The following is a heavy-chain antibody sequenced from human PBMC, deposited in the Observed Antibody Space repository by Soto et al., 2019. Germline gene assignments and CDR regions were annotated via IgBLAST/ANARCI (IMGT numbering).Heavy chain of an antibody. CDR1: GGSISSGGYY. Sequence: PSETLSLTCTVSGGSISSGGYYWSWIRQHPGKGLEWIGYIYYSGSTNYNPSLRSRVTISVDTSKNQFSLKLSSVTAADTAVYYCARDCHSGGAFDIWGQGTMVTVSS. J-gene: IGHJ3*02. CDR3: ARDCHSGGAFDI. D-gene: IGHD6-19*01. V-gene: IGHV4-31*03. CDR2: IYYSGST.